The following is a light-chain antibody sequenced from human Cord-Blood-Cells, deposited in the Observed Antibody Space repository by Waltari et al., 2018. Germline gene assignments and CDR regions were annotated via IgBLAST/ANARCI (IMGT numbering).Light chain of an antibody. Sequence: QSALTQPPSVSGSPGPSVTISCPGTSSDVGSYNRVSWYQQPPGTAPKLMIYEVSNRPSGVPDRFSGSKSGNTASLTISGLQAEDEADYYCSSYTSSSTWVFGGGTKLTVL. V-gene: IGLV2-18*02. J-gene: IGLJ3*02. CDR1: SSDVGSYNR. CDR3: SSYTSSSTWV. CDR2: EVS.